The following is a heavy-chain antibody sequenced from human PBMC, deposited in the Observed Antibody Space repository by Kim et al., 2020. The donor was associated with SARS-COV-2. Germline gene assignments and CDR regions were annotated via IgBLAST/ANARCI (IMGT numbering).Heavy chain of an antibody. J-gene: IGHJ4*02. CDR3: ARDRGSSKRCVKYYFDY. Sequence: GGSLRLSCAASGFTFSSYGMHWVRQAPGKGLEWVAVIWYDGSNKYYADSVKGRFTISRDNSKNTLYLQMNSLRAEDTAVYYCARDRGSSKRCVKYYFDYWGQGTLVTVSS. CDR2: IWYDGSNK. D-gene: IGHD6-6*01. CDR1: GFTFSSYG. V-gene: IGHV3-33*01.